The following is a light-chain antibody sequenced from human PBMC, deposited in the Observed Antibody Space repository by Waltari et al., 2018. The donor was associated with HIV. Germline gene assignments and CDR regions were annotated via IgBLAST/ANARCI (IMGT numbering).Light chain of an antibody. J-gene: IGLJ3*02. CDR2: LNN. CDR1: NSNILNNF. Sequence: QSVLTQPPSASGSPGQRVTISCSGSNSNILNNFVYWYQQIPGTAPKLLIYLNNQLPSAVPDRFSGSKSCTSASLAISGLRSEDEADYYCAAWDDSLSGGVFGGGTKLTVL. V-gene: IGLV1-47*01. CDR3: AAWDDSLSGGV.